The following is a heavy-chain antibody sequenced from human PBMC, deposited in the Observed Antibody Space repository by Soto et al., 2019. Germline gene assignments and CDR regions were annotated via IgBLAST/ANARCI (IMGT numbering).Heavy chain of an antibody. CDR2: IIPIFGTA. J-gene: IGHJ5*02. Sequence: QVQLVQSGAEVKKPGSSVNVSCKASGGTFSSYAISWVRQAPGQGLEWMGGIIPIFGTANYAQKFQGRVTITADESTSTAYMELSSLRSEDTAVYYCARVGPMTTGRNNWFYPWGQGTLVTVSS. D-gene: IGHD4-4*01. V-gene: IGHV1-69*01. CDR1: GGTFSSYA. CDR3: ARVGPMTTGRNNWFYP.